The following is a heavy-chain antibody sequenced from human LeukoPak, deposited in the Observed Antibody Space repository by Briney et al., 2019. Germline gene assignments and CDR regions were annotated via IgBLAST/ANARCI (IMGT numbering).Heavy chain of an antibody. CDR3: AKDASGTYYFDY. CDR1: GFTFSSYG. V-gene: IGHV3-30*02. Sequence: GRSLRLSCAASGFTFSSYGMHWVRQAPGKGLEWVAFIRYDGTITSYADSVRGRFTISRDTSKNTQYLQMNSLRAEDTAVYYCAKDASGTYYFDYWGQGTLVTVSS. J-gene: IGHJ4*01. D-gene: IGHD1-26*01. CDR2: IRYDGTIT.